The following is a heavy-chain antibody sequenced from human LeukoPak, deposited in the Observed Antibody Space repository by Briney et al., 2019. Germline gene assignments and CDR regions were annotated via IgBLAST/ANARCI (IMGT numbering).Heavy chain of an antibody. CDR2: IHYSGST. CDR1: GGSISSSY. V-gene: IGHV4-59*01. CDR3: ARGLGGSGSYFLTFDY. D-gene: IGHD1-26*01. J-gene: IGHJ4*02. Sequence: SETLSLTCTVSGGSISSSYWSWIRQPPGKGLEWIGYIHYSGSTNYNPSLKSRVTISVDTSKNQFSLKLNSVTAADTAVYYCARGLGGSGSYFLTFDYWGQGTLVTVSS.